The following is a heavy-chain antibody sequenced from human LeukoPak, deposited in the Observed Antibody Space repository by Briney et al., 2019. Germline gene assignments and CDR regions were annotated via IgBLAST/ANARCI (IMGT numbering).Heavy chain of an antibody. V-gene: IGHV3-53*05. D-gene: IGHD3-10*01. J-gene: IGHJ4*02. CDR3: ARATSTQESDY. CDR2: IYSGGST. Sequence: GGSLRLSCAASGFTVSSNYMSWVRQAPGKGLEWVSVIYSGGSTYYADSVKGRFTISRDNSKNTLYLQMNSLRAEDTAVYYCARATSTQESDYWGQGTPVTVSS. CDR1: GFTVSSNY.